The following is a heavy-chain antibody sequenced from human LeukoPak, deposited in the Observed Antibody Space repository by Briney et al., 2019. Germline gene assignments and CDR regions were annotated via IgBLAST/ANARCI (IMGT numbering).Heavy chain of an antibody. V-gene: IGHV5-10-1*01. CDR3: ARGGYSSTWYYWLDP. CDR2: IDPKDSYT. Sequence: GESLKISCKASGYSFSKYWISWVRQMPGKGLEWMGRIDPKDSYTNYNPSFGGHVTISADKSISTAYLEWTNLKPSDTAIYYCARGGYSSTWYYWLDPWGQGTLVTVSS. J-gene: IGHJ5*02. D-gene: IGHD6-13*01. CDR1: GYSFSKYW.